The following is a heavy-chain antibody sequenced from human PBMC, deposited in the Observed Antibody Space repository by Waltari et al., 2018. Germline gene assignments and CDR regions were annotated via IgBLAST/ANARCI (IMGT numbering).Heavy chain of an antibody. J-gene: IGHJ4*02. CDR3: ARNSGSYLFDY. D-gene: IGHD1-26*01. Sequence: QLQLQESGPGLVKPSETLSLTCTVSGGSISSSSYYWGWIRQPPGKGLEWIGSIYYSGSTYYNPSLKSRVTISVDTSKNQFSLKLSSVTAADTAVYYCARNSGSYLFDYWGQGTLVTVSS. CDR2: IYYSGST. CDR1: GGSISSSSYY. V-gene: IGHV4-39*07.